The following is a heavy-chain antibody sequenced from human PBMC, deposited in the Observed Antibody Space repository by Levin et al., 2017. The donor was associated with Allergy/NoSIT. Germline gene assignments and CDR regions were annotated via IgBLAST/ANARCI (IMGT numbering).Heavy chain of an antibody. D-gene: IGHD3-10*01. Sequence: SCAASGFTFDDYAMHWVRQAPGKGLEWVSGISWNSGRIGYADSVKGRFTISRDNAKNSLYLHMNSLRTEDTALYYCARDNIGLPDAFGIWGQGTMVIVSS. CDR2: ISWNSGRI. J-gene: IGHJ3*02. CDR1: GFTFDDYA. V-gene: IGHV3-9*01. CDR3: ARDNIGLPDAFGI.